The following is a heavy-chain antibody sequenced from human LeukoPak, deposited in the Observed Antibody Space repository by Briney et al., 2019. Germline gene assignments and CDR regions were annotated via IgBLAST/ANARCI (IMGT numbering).Heavy chain of an antibody. CDR2: ISGSGGST. D-gene: IGHD4/OR15-4a*01. V-gene: IGHV3-23*01. J-gene: IGHJ3*02. CDR1: GFTFSSYA. Sequence: GGSLRLSCAASGFTFSSYAMNWVRQAPGKGLEWVSGISGSGGSTYHADSVKGRFTISRDNSKNTLYLQMNSLRGEDTAVYYCAKDRANSYAFDIWGQGTMVTVSS. CDR3: AKDRANSYAFDI.